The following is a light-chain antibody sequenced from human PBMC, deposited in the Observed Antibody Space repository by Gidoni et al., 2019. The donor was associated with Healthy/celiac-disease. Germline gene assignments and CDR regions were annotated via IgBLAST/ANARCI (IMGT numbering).Light chain of an antibody. Sequence: TQAQDPLVVSLGERATVNCKSSKSVLYSSKNKNYLAWYQQKPGQPHTLLICWASTRESGVPDRFSGSGSGTDFTLTISSLQAEDVAVYYCQQYYSTPYSFGQGTKLEIK. V-gene: IGKV4-1*01. CDR3: QQYYSTPYS. CDR1: KSVLYSSKNKNY. CDR2: WAS. J-gene: IGKJ2*03.